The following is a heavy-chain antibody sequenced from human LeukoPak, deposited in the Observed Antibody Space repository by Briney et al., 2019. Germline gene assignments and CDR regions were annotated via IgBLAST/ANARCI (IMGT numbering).Heavy chain of an antibody. CDR3: VRDDGGAGQNFDY. D-gene: IGHD3-16*01. CDR2: INSDGSGT. CDR1: AFTFSNYW. J-gene: IGHJ4*02. Sequence: GGPLRLSCAASAFTFSNYWMHWVRQVPGKGLVWVSRINSDGSGTAYADFVKGRFSISRDNAKNTLYLQMTSLRAEDTAVYYCVRDDGGAGQNFDYWGQGTLVTVSS. V-gene: IGHV3-74*01.